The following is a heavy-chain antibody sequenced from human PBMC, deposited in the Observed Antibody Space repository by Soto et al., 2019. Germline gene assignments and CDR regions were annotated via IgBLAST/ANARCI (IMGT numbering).Heavy chain of an antibody. Sequence: GESLKISCKGSGYSFTSYWIGWVRQMPGKGLEWMGIIYPGDSDTRYSPSFQGQVTISADKSISTAYLQWSSLKASDTAMYYCARRYDYVLGSYRYYYFDYWGQGTLVTVSS. CDR2: IYPGDSDT. J-gene: IGHJ4*02. CDR1: GYSFTSYW. D-gene: IGHD3-16*02. V-gene: IGHV5-51*01. CDR3: ARRYDYVLGSYRYYYFDY.